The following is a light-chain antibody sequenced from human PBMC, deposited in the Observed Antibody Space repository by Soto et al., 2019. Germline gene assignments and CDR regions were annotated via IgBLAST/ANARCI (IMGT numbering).Light chain of an antibody. Sequence: EIVMTQSPATLSVSPGERATVSCRASQGISSALAWYQQKPGQAPRLLVYGASTRATGLPARFSGSGSGTEFTLTISSLQSEDFAVYYCQQYNNWPLPFGGGTKVEIK. CDR1: QGISSA. CDR3: QQYNNWPLP. J-gene: IGKJ4*01. V-gene: IGKV3-15*01. CDR2: GAS.